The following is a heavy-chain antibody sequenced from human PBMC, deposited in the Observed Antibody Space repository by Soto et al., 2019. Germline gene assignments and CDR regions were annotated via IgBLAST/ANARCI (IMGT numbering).Heavy chain of an antibody. Sequence: QITLKESGPTLVKPTQTLTLTCTFSGFSLNTRAVGVGWIRQPPGKALEWLALINWNDDERYSPSLKDRLTITKDTYRNHVVLTMTNVDPVDTATYYCAHRHDLGGFDIWGQGTTVTVSS. CDR2: INWNDDE. J-gene: IGHJ3*02. CDR3: AHRHDLGGFDI. CDR1: GFSLNTRAVG. V-gene: IGHV2-5*01. D-gene: IGHD2-15*01.